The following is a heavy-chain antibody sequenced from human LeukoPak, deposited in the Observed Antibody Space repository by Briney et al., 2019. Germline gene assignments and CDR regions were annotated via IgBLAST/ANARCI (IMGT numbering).Heavy chain of an antibody. CDR2: FYYTGSGST. CDR1: GASISTSSYY. Sequence: SETLSLTCTVSGASISTSSYYWGWIRQPPGKGLEWIGSFYYTGSGSTYYNPSLKNRVTIPVDTPRSQFSVKLSSVTAADTAVYYCARLSFQSSSSSWGQGTLVTVSS. V-gene: IGHV4-39*01. J-gene: IGHJ4*02. CDR3: ARLSFQSSSSS. D-gene: IGHD6-6*01.